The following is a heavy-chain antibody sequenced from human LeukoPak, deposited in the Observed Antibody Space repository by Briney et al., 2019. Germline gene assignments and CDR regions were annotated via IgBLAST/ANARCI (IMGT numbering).Heavy chain of an antibody. D-gene: IGHD1-20*01. V-gene: IGHV3-23*01. J-gene: IGHJ4*02. CDR1: GFTFSSYA. CDR2: ISASGLST. Sequence: GGSLRLSCAASGFTFSSYAMSWVRQAPGKGLEYVSPISASGLSTYYTDSVRGRFTNSRDNSKNTLYLQMHSLRAGDTAVYYCAKETSITGAGDFWGQGALVTVSS. CDR3: AKETSITGAGDF.